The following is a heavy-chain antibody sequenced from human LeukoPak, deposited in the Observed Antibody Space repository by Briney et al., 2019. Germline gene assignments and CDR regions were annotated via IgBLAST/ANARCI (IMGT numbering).Heavy chain of an antibody. V-gene: IGHV3-33*01. D-gene: IGHD4-17*01. J-gene: IGHJ4*02. CDR2: IWYDGSNK. Sequence: GRSLRLSCPASGFTFSSYGMHWVRQAPGKGLEWVAVIWYDGSNKYYADSVKGRFTISRDNSKNTLYLQMNSLRAEDTAVYYCARDSSTVTTGAGYWGQGTLVTVSS. CDR3: ARDSSTVTTGAGY. CDR1: GFTFSSYG.